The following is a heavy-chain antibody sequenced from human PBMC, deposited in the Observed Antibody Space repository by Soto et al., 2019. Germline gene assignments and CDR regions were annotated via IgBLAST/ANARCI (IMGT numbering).Heavy chain of an antibody. Sequence: SETLSLTCTVSGGSINTFYWSWVRQPAGKGLEWIGRIFSSGSTSFNPSLESRVAMSVDTSKNHFSLNLSSVTAADMAVYYCAREGSYSAYNFAHGIQLWSFDFWGQGALVTVSS. CDR1: GGSINTFY. CDR3: AREGSYSAYNFAHGIQLWSFDF. D-gene: IGHD5-12*01. J-gene: IGHJ4*02. CDR2: IFSSGST. V-gene: IGHV4-4*07.